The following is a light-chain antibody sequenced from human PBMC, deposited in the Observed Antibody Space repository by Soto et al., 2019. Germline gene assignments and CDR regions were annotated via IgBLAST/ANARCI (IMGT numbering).Light chain of an antibody. CDR3: AAWDDSLSGLV. CDR2: RNN. V-gene: IGLV1-47*01. CDR1: SSNIGSNY. Sequence: QSVLTQPPSASGTPGQRVTISCSGSSSNIGSNYVYWYQQLPGTAPNLLIYRNNQRPSGVPDRFSGSKSGTSASLAISGLRSEDEADYYCAAWDDSLSGLVFGTGTKVTVL. J-gene: IGLJ1*01.